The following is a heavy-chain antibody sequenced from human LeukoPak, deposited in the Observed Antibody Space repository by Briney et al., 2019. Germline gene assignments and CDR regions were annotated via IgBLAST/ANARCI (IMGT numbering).Heavy chain of an antibody. V-gene: IGHV3-13*01. CDR3: ARENGRGYFDY. Sequence: GGSLRLSCAASGFTFSSYDMHWVRQATGKGLEWVSAIGTAGDTYYTGSVKGRFTISRENAKNSLYLQMNSLRAGDTAVYYCARENGRGYFDYWGQGTLVTVSS. D-gene: IGHD1-1*01. CDR2: IGTAGDT. CDR1: GFTFSSYD. J-gene: IGHJ4*02.